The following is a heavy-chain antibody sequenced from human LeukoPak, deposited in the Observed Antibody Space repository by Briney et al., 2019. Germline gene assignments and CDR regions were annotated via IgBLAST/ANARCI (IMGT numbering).Heavy chain of an antibody. CDR1: GGSFSGYY. CDR3: ARDSSGPDY. V-gene: IGHV4-34*01. J-gene: IGHJ4*02. CDR2: INHSGST. D-gene: IGHD3-22*01. Sequence: SETLSLTCAVYGGSFSGYYWSWIRQPPGKGLEWIGEINHSGSTNYNPSLKSRVTISVDTSKNQFSLKLSSVTAADKAVYYCARDSSGPDYWGQGTLVTVSS.